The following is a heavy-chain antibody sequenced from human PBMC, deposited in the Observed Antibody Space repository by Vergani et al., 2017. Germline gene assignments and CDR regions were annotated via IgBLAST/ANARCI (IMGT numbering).Heavy chain of an antibody. J-gene: IGHJ6*02. CDR3: AREIEQFVQGDRYYYYYGMDV. V-gene: IGHV1-46*01. D-gene: IGHD6-6*01. Sequence: QVQLVQSGAEVKKPGASVKVSCKASGYTFTSYYMHWVRQAPGQGLEWMGIINPSGGSTSYAQKFQGRVTMTRDTSTSTVYMELSSLRSEDTAVYYCAREIEQFVQGDRYYYYYGMDVWGQGTTVTVSS. CDR1: GYTFTSYY. CDR2: INPSGGST.